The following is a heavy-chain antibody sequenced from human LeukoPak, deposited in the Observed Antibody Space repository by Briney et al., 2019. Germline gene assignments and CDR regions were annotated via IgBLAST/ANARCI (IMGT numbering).Heavy chain of an antibody. CDR2: INPYNGNT. V-gene: IGHV1-18*01. CDR3: ARRMGLSGYYGYDY. J-gene: IGHJ4*02. Sequence: ASVKVSCKASGYSFTSYGITWVRQAPGQGLEWMGWINPYNGNTNYAQKLQGRVTMTTDTSTSTAYMDLRSLRSDDTAVYYCARRMGLSGYYGYDYWGQGTPVTVSS. CDR1: GYSFTSYG. D-gene: IGHD3-3*01.